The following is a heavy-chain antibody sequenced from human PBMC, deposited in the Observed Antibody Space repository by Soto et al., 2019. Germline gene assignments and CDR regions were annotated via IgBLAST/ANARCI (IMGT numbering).Heavy chain of an antibody. V-gene: IGHV2-5*02. CDR1: EFSLTTTGVG. J-gene: IGHJ3*02. D-gene: IGHD3-16*02. CDR2: IYWDGDR. CDR3: ANLTITYGGAIGDEAFDI. Sequence: QITLKESGPTLVKPTQTLTLTCTFSEFSLTTTGVGVCWIRQPPGKALEWLPVIYWDGDRRYSPSLKSRLTVTKDTSKNQVGLPMSKMDPVDTATYYCANLTITYGGAIGDEAFDIWGQGTMVTVSS.